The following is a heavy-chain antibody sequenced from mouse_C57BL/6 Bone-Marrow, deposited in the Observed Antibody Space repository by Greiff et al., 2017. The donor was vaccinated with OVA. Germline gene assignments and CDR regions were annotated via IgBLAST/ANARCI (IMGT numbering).Heavy chain of an antibody. V-gene: IGHV1-80*01. CDR2: IYPGDGDT. Sequence: QVQLQQSGAELVKPGASVKISCKASGYAFSSYWMNWVKQRPGKGLEWIGQIYPGDGDTNYNGKFKGKATLTADKSSSTAYMQLSSLTSEDSAVYFCARESAYYYGSRGYWYFDVWGTGTTVTVSS. J-gene: IGHJ1*03. CDR3: ARESAYYYGSRGYWYFDV. CDR1: GYAFSSYW. D-gene: IGHD1-1*01.